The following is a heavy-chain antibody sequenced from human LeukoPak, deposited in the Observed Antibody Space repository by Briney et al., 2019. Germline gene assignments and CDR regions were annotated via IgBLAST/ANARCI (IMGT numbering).Heavy chain of an antibody. CDR3: AKDMTARYSYGTEFDY. CDR2: ISWNSGSI. CDR1: GFTFDDYA. D-gene: IGHD5-18*01. J-gene: IGHJ4*02. Sequence: GGSLRLSCAASGFTFDDYAMHWVRQAPGKGLEWVSGISWNSGSIGYADSVKGRFTISRDNAKNSLYLQMNSLRAKDMALYYCAKDMTARYSYGTEFDYWGQGTLVTVSS. V-gene: IGHV3-9*03.